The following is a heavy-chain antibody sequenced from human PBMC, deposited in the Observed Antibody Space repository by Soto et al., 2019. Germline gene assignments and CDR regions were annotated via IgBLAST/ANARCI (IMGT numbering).Heavy chain of an antibody. CDR1: NGSVSSGTYS. J-gene: IGHJ6*02. V-gene: IGHV4-30-2*01. CDR3: ARGHYYYGMDV. CDR2: IYYSGTT. Sequence: ASETLSLTCTVSNGSVSSGTYSWNWVRQPPGKGLEWIGYIYYSGTTYYTPSLKSRLTMSMDRANDHFSLNLTSVTAADTAVYFCARGHYYYGMDVWGQGITVTVSS.